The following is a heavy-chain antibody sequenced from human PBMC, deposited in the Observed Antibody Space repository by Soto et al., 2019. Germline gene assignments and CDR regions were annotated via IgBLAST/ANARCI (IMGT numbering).Heavy chain of an antibody. CDR3: ARGRGFGSGCNDYFDY. Sequence: QVQLVESGGGVVQPGRSLRLSCAASGFTFSDFAMYWVRQAPGKGLEWVAVISYDATRQHYAHAVEGRFTISRDWNTLYLQLNSLRPDDTAVYYCARGRGFGSGCNDYFDYSGHGTLVPVSS. V-gene: IGHV3-30*04. J-gene: IGHJ4*01. CDR1: GFTFSDFA. D-gene: IGHD6-19*01. CDR2: ISYDATRQ.